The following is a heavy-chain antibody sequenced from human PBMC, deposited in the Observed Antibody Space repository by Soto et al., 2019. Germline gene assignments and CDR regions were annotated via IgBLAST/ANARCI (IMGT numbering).Heavy chain of an antibody. J-gene: IGHJ5*02. Sequence: QVQLQQWGAGLLKPSETLSLTCAVYGGSFSGYYWSWIRQPPGKGLEWIGEISHSGSTNYNPSLKSRVTISVDTSKNQFSLKLSSVTAADTAVYYCARGRVVVVAATNWFDPWGPGTLVTVSS. CDR3: ARGRVVVVAATNWFDP. CDR1: GGSFSGYY. D-gene: IGHD2-15*01. V-gene: IGHV4-34*01. CDR2: ISHSGST.